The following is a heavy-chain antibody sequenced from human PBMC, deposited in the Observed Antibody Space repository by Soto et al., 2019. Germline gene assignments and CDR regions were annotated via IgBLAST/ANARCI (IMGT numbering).Heavy chain of an antibody. D-gene: IGHD5-12*01. CDR3: ARDFRDGYYFDY. CDR2: ISSSTGYT. J-gene: IGHJ4*02. V-gene: IGHV3-21*01. Sequence: GGSLRLSCAASGFTVRTNYMNWVRQAPGKGLEWVSSISSSTGYTYYADSVKGRFTISRDNAKNSLYLQMNSLRAEDTAVYYCARDFRDGYYFDYRGQGTLVTVSS. CDR1: GFTVRTNY.